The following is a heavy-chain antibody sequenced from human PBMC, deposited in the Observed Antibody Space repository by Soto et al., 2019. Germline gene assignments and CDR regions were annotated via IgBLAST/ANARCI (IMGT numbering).Heavy chain of an antibody. Sequence: PGESLQISCKGSGYSFTSYWISWVRQMPGKGLEWMGRFDPSDSYTKYSPSFQGHVTISADKSISTAYLQWSSLKASDTAMYYCVGESRFRIFVSESNGRDVWGQGTTVTLSS. V-gene: IGHV5-10-1*01. CDR2: FDPSDSYT. CDR1: GYSFTSYW. CDR3: VGESRFRIFVSESNGRDV. J-gene: IGHJ6*01. D-gene: IGHD3-16*01.